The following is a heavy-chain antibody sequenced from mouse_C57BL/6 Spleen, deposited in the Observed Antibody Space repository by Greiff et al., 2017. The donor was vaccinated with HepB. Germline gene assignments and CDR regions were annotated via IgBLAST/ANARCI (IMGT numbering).Heavy chain of an antibody. CDR1: GYSFTDYN. V-gene: IGHV1-39*01. CDR2: INPNYGTT. J-gene: IGHJ2*01. D-gene: IGHD1-1*01. CDR3: ASFYYGSYYFDY. Sequence: VHVKQSGPELVKPGASVKISCKASGYSFTDYNMNWVKQSNGKSLEWIGVINPNYGTTSYNQKFKGKATLTVDQSSSTAYMQLNSLTSEDSAVYYCASFYYGSYYFDYWGQGTTLTVSS.